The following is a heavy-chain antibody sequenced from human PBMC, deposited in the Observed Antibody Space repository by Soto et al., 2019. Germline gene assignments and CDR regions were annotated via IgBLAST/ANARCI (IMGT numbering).Heavy chain of an antibody. CDR1: GGSISSGGYY. CDR3: ARVKRTYYYGSGTFDY. CDR2: IYYSGST. D-gene: IGHD3-10*01. J-gene: IGHJ4*02. Sequence: SETLSLTCTVSGGSISSGGYYWSWIRQPPGKGLEWIGYIYYSGSTYYNPSLKSRVTISVDTSKNQFSLKLSSVTAADTAVYYCARVKRTYYYGSGTFDYWGQGTLVTVSS. V-gene: IGHV4-30-4*01.